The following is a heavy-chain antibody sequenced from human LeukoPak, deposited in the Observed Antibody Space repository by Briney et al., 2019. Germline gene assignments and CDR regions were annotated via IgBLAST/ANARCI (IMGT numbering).Heavy chain of an antibody. J-gene: IGHJ5*02. CDR2: IIPILGIA. Sequence: GASVKVSCKASGGTFSSYTISWVRQAPGQGLEWMGRIIPILGIANYAQKFQGRVTITADKSTSTAYMELNSLRAEDTAVYYCARDRSEQWLVRGTGRWFDPWGQGTLVAVSS. CDR1: GGTFSSYT. V-gene: IGHV1-69*04. D-gene: IGHD6-19*01. CDR3: ARDRSEQWLVRGTGRWFDP.